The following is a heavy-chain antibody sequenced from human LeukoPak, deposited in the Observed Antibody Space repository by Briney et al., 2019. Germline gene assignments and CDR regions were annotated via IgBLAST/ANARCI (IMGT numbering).Heavy chain of an antibody. Sequence: SETLSLTCTVSGGSMSTYYWTWVRQPPGKGLEWIGFVYYTGCTNYNPSLKSRLTISVDKSKNQFSLKLSSVTAVDTAVYYCAGMRITPPPVRTRGYWGQGTLVTVSS. J-gene: IGHJ4*02. D-gene: IGHD1-14*01. CDR1: GGSMSTYY. V-gene: IGHV4-59*01. CDR2: VYYTGCT. CDR3: AGMRITPPPVRTRGY.